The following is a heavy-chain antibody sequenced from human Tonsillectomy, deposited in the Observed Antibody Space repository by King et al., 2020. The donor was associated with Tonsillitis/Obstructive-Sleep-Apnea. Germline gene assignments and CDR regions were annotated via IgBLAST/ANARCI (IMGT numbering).Heavy chain of an antibody. D-gene: IGHD6-13*01. CDR3: TTDRGAAAANYYYYYMDV. Sequence: VQLVESGGGLVKPGGSLRLSCAASGFTFSNAWMSWVRQAPGKGLEWVGRIKSKTDGGTTDYAAPVKGIFTISRDDSKNTLYLQMNSLKTEDTAVYYCTTDRGAAAANYYYYYMDVWGKGATVTVSS. V-gene: IGHV3-15*01. CDR2: IKSKTDGGTT. J-gene: IGHJ6*03. CDR1: GFTFSNAW.